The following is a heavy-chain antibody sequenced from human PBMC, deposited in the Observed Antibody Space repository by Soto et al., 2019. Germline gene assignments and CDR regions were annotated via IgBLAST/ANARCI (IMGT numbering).Heavy chain of an antibody. D-gene: IGHD3-22*01. V-gene: IGHV3-15*07. Sequence: PGGSLRLSCAASGFTFSNAWINWVRQAPGKGLEWVGRIKSKTDGGTTDFAASVKGRFAISRDDSINMVFMQMNSLKTEYIAVDSCTTDSYITMIPVRYEYWGHGTLVTVSS. CDR3: TTDSYITMIPVRYEY. CDR1: GFTFSNAW. CDR2: IKSKTDGGTT. J-gene: IGHJ4*01.